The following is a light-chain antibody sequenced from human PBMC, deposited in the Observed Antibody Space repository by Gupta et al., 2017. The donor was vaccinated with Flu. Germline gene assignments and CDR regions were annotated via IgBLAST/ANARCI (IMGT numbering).Light chain of an antibody. J-gene: IGLJ3*02. V-gene: IGLV3-25*02. CDR2: KDT. CDR3: QSLGSSDSWV. Sequence: SELTQPPSVSVSPGQTASITCSGDALSTQYAYWYQQKAGQAPLLVLFKDTERPSGIPERISGSSSETTVTLTITAVQAEDEADYCCQSLGSSDSWVFGAGTRLTVL. CDR1: ALSTQY.